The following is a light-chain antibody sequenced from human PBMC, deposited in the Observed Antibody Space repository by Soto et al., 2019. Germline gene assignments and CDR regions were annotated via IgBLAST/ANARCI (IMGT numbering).Light chain of an antibody. V-gene: IGLV2-8*01. J-gene: IGLJ2*01. Sequence: QSALTQPPSASGSPGQSVTISCTGTSSDVGGYNYVSWYQQHPGKAPKLMIYEVNKRPSGVPDRFSGSKSGNTASLTVSGLQAEDEADYYCSSYGGSNNLVFGGGTKVT. CDR1: SSDVGGYNY. CDR3: SSYGGSNNLV. CDR2: EVN.